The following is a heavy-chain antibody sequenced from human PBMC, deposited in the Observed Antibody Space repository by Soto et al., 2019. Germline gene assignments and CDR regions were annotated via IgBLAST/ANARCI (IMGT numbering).Heavy chain of an antibody. CDR3: ARRGLVTVAAYYLDY. J-gene: IGHJ4*02. Sequence: ASVKVSCKASGYTFTGNYLHWVRQAPGQGLEWMGWINPRSGGTNYAQKFQGRVTMTRDTSINTAYMELSRLRFDDTAVYYCARRGLVTVAAYYLDYWGQGALVTVS. V-gene: IGHV1-2*02. CDR1: GYTFTGNY. CDR2: INPRSGGT. D-gene: IGHD6-19*01.